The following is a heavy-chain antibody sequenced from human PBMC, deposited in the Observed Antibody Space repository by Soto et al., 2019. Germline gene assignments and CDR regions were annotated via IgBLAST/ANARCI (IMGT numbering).Heavy chain of an antibody. V-gene: IGHV4-59*01. Sequence: PSETLSLTCTVSGGSISSYYWSWIRQPPGKGLEWIGYIYYSGSTNYNPSLKSRVTISVDTSKNQFSLKLSSVTAADTAVYYCASGGGIAVARNDAFDIWGQGTMVTVSS. CDR3: ASGGGIAVARNDAFDI. CDR2: IYYSGST. J-gene: IGHJ3*02. CDR1: GGSISSYY. D-gene: IGHD6-19*01.